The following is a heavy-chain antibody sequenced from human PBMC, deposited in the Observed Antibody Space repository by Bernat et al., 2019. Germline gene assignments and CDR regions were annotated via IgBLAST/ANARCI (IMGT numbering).Heavy chain of an antibody. V-gene: IGHV3-23*04. D-gene: IGHD6-13*01. Sequence: EVQLVESGGGLVQPGGSLRLSCAASGFTFSSYAMSWVRQAPGKGLEWVSAISGSGGSTYYADSVKGRFTISRDNSKNTLYLQMNSLRAEDTAVYYCAKDRSGSWYDRWAFDIWGQGTMVTVSS. CDR2: ISGSGGST. J-gene: IGHJ3*02. CDR1: GFTFSSYA. CDR3: AKDRSGSWYDRWAFDI.